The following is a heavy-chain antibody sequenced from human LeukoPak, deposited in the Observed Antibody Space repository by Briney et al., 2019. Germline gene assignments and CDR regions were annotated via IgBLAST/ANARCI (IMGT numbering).Heavy chain of an antibody. CDR3: ARVSFGYSYGSYYFDY. D-gene: IGHD5-18*01. CDR2: ISAYNGNT. J-gene: IGHJ4*02. CDR1: GYTFTSYG. Sequence: ASVNVSCKASGYTFTSYGISWVRQAPGQGLEWMGWISAYNGNTNYAQKLQGRVTMTTDTSTSTAYMELRSLRSDDTAVYYCARVSFGYSYGSYYFDYWGQGTLVTVSS. V-gene: IGHV1-18*01.